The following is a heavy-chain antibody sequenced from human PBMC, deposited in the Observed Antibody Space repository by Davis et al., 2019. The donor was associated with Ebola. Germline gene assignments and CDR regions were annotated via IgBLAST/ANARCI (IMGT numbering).Heavy chain of an antibody. CDR3: AKVPQTRGSYYGMDV. V-gene: IGHV3-74*01. CDR2: INSDGSVT. J-gene: IGHJ6*02. CDR1: GFNFSSYW. D-gene: IGHD3-10*01. Sequence: GESLKISCEVYGFNFSSYWMHWVRQAPGKGLVWVSRINSDGSVTSYADSVKGRFIISRNNAKSTLYLQMNSPRAEDTAVYYCAKVPQTRGSYYGMDVWGQGTTVTVSS.